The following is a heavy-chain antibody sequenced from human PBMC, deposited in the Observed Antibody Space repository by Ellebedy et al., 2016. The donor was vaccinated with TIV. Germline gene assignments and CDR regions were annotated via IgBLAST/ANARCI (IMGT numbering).Heavy chain of an antibody. CDR1: GFSFSTYG. V-gene: IGHV3-33*05. CDR2: ISYHGRDK. D-gene: IGHD6-19*01. Sequence: PGGSLRLSCAPSGFSFSTYGMHWVRQAPGKGLEWVAVISYHGRDKFYADSVKGRFTISRDNARNSVHLQMNSLRAEDTAVYYCARDSSDWPQIDYWGQGTLVTVSS. CDR3: ARDSSDWPQIDY. J-gene: IGHJ4*02.